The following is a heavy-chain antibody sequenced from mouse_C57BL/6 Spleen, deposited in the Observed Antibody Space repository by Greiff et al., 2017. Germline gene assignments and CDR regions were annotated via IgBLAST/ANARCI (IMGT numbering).Heavy chain of an antibody. V-gene: IGHV2-2*01. CDR3: SRSSHYYGSSLFDY. CDR1: GFSLTSYG. J-gene: IGHJ2*01. Sequence: VKLVESGPGLVQPSQSLSITCTVSGFSLTSYGVHWVRQSPGKGLEWLGVIWSGGSTDYNAAFISRLSISKDNSKSQFFFKMNSLQADDTAIYYCSRSSHYYGSSLFDYWGQGTTLTVSS. D-gene: IGHD1-1*01. CDR2: IWSGGST.